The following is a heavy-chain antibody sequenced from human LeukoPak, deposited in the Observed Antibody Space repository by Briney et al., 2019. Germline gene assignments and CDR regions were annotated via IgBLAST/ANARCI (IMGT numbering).Heavy chain of an antibody. CDR3: AREGAAAGTPRAFDL. J-gene: IGHJ3*01. V-gene: IGHV4-31*03. Sequence: PSQTLSLTCTVSGGSVTSGDYYWTWIRQQPGKGLEWIGSIYYSGDTYYNPSLNSRLTMSVDTSKSQFSLMLRSLTAADTAVYYCAREGAAAGTPRAFDLWGQGTMVTVSS. CDR1: GGSVTSGDYY. CDR2: IYYSGDT. D-gene: IGHD6-25*01.